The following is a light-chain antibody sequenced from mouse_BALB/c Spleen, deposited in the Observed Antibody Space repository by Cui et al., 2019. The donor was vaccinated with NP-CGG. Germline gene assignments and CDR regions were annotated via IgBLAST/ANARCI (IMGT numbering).Light chain of an antibody. CDR1: TGAVTTSNY. CDR2: GTN. Sequence: QAVVTQESALTTSPGETVTLTCRSSTGAVTTSNYANWVQEKPDHLFTGLIGGTNNRAPGVPARFSGSLIGDKAALTSTGAQTEDEAIYFCALWYSNHWIFGSGTKVTVL. J-gene: IGLJ3*01. V-gene: IGLV1*01. CDR3: ALWYSNHWI.